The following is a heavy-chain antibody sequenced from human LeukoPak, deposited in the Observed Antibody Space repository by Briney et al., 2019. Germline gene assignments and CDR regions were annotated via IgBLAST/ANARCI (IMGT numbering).Heavy chain of an antibody. J-gene: IGHJ4*02. CDR2: INHSGST. V-gene: IGHV4-34*01. CDR1: GGSFSGYY. CDR3: ARKVGSGWSPGRITRWVKTTPSLDY. D-gene: IGHD6-19*01. Sequence: SETLSLTCAVYGGSFSGYYWSWIRQPAGKGLEWSGEINHSGSTNYNPSLKSRVTISVDTSKNQFSLKLSSVTAADTAVYYCARKVGSGWSPGRITRWVKTTPSLDYWGQGTLVTVSS.